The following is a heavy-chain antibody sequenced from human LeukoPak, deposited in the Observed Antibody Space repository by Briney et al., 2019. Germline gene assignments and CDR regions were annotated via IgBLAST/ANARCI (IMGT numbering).Heavy chain of an antibody. V-gene: IGHV3-23*01. CDR2: ISGSGGST. CDR1: GFTFSSYA. Sequence: RPGGSLRLSCAASGFTFSSYAMSWVRQAPGKGLEWVSGISGSGGSTYYADSVKGRFTISRDNSKNTLFLQMNSLRAEDTAVYYCAKETYSSGWYPYFDYWGQGTLVTVSS. D-gene: IGHD6-19*01. CDR3: AKETYSSGWYPYFDY. J-gene: IGHJ4*02.